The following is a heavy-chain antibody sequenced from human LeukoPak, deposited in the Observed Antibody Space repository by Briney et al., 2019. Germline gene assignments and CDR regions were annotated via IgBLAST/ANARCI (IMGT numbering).Heavy chain of an antibody. CDR2: INWNGGST. CDR3: ARTGYDSSGYYLEGAFDI. CDR1: GFTFDDYG. V-gene: IGHV3-20*04. J-gene: IGHJ3*02. D-gene: IGHD3-22*01. Sequence: GSLRLSCAASGFTFDDYGMSWVRQAPGKGLEWVSGINWNGGSTGYADSVKGRFTISRDNAKNSLYLQMNSLRAEDTALYYCARTGYDSSGYYLEGAFDIWGQGTMVTVSS.